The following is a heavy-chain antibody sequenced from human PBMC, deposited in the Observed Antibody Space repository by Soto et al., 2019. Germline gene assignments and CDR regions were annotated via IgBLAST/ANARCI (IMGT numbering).Heavy chain of an antibody. CDR1: GGSIGLYY. J-gene: IGHJ4*02. CDR2: IYYSGST. Sequence: SETMSLTCTVSGGSIGLYYWSWIRQTPGKGLEWIGYIYYSGSTNSSPSLKSRVTISLDTSKNQFSLKLRSVTASDTAVYFCVRHALRYFDWLPGGLQYWGQGTLVTVSS. D-gene: IGHD3-9*01. CDR3: VRHALRYFDWLPGGLQY. V-gene: IGHV4-59*08.